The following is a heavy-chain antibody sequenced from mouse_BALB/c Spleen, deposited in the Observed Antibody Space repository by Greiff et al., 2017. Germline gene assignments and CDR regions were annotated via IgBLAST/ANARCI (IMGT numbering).Heavy chain of an antibody. D-gene: IGHD2-1*01. Sequence: EVQVVESGGGLVQPGGSRKLSCAASGFTFSSFGMHWVRQAPEKGLEWVAYISSGSSTIYYADTVKGRFTISRDNPKNTLFLQMTSLRSEDTAMYYCARDGNYEFDYWGQGTTLTVSS. CDR1: GFTFSSFG. CDR3: ARDGNYEFDY. V-gene: IGHV5-17*02. J-gene: IGHJ2*01. CDR2: ISSGSSTI.